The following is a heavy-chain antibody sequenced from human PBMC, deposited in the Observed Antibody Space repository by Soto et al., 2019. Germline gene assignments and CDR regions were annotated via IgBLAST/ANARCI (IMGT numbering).Heavy chain of an antibody. CDR1: GGSFSGYY. V-gene: IGHV4-34*01. J-gene: IGHJ4*02. CDR2: INHSGST. CDR3: ANQAAAGLFDY. Sequence: QVQLQQWGAGLLKPSETLSLTCAVYGGSFSGYYWSWIRQPPGKGLEWIGEINHSGSTNYNPSLKSRVTLSVDTAKNQFSLKLSSVTAADTAVYYCANQAAAGLFDYWGQGTLVTVSS. D-gene: IGHD6-13*01.